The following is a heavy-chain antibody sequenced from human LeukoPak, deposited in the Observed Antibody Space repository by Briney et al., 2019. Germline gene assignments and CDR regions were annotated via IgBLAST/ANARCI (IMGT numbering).Heavy chain of an antibody. J-gene: IGHJ4*02. CDR2: ISSSSSTI. D-gene: IGHD3-10*01. V-gene: IGHV3-48*01. CDR3: AKGRYYPKDFFDY. Sequence: GGSLRLSCAASGFTFSSYSMNWVRQAPGKGLEWVSYISSSSSTIYYADSVKGRFTISRDNAKNSLYLQMNSLRAEDTAVYYCAKGRYYPKDFFDYWGQGTLVTVSS. CDR1: GFTFSSYS.